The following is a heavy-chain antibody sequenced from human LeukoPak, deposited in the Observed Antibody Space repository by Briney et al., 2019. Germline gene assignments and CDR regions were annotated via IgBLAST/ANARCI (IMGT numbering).Heavy chain of an antibody. CDR3: AKDSGYSGWNPLYYFDY. V-gene: IGHV3-30*18. CDR2: ISYDGSNK. D-gene: IGHD6-19*01. J-gene: IGHJ4*02. Sequence: GGSLRLSCAASGFTFGSYGMHWVRQAPGKGLEWVAVISYDGSNKYYADSVKGRFTISRDNSKNTLYLQMNSLRAEDTAVYYCAKDSGYSGWNPLYYFDYWGQGTLVTVSS. CDR1: GFTFGSYG.